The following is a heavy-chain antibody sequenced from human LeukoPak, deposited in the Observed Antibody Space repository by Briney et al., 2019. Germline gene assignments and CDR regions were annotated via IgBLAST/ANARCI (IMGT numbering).Heavy chain of an antibody. CDR1: GGSFSGYY. Sequence: PSETLSLTCAVYGGSFSGYYWSWIRQPPGKGLEWIGEINHSGSTNYNPSLKSRVTISVDTSKNQFSLKLSSVTAADTAVYYCARDCGGDCYSDYFDYWGQGTLVTVSS. CDR3: ARDCGGDCYSDYFDY. CDR2: INHSGST. D-gene: IGHD2-21*02. J-gene: IGHJ4*02. V-gene: IGHV4-34*01.